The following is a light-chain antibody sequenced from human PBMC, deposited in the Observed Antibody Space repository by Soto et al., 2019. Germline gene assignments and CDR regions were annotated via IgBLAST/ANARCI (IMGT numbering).Light chain of an antibody. J-gene: IGKJ5*01. Sequence: EIVLTQSPATLSLSPGERATLSCRASQSVSISLAWYQQKPGQAPRLLNYDASNRATGIPARFSGSGSGTELTLTISRLEPEDFAVYFCQQRSIWPITFGQGTRLETK. CDR3: QQRSIWPIT. CDR2: DAS. CDR1: QSVSIS. V-gene: IGKV3-11*01.